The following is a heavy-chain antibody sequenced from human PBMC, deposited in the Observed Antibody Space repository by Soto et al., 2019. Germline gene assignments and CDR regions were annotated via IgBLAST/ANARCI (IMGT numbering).Heavy chain of an antibody. J-gene: IGHJ6*02. Sequence: GGSLRLSCAASGFTFSSYEMNWVRQAPGKVLEWVSYISSSGSTIYYAYSVKGRFTISRDNSNNSLYLQMNSLRAEDTAVYYCEREMAAAISPSYFGMDVWGQGTTV. CDR1: GFTFSSYE. D-gene: IGHD6-13*01. CDR2: ISSSGSTI. V-gene: IGHV3-48*03. CDR3: EREMAAAISPSYFGMDV.